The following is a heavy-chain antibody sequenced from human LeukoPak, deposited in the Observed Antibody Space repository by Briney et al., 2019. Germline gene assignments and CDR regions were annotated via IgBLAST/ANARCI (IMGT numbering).Heavy chain of an antibody. CDR3: ARKRLRFLVNWFDP. V-gene: IGHV3-21*04. J-gene: IGHJ5*02. D-gene: IGHD3-3*01. CDR2: ISSSSSYI. CDR1: GFTFSSYS. Sequence: GGSLRLSCAASGFTFSSYSMNWVRQAPGKGLEWVSSISSSSSYIYYADSVKGRFTISRDNSKNTLYLQMNSLRAEDTAVYYCARKRLRFLVNWFDPWGQGTLVTVSS.